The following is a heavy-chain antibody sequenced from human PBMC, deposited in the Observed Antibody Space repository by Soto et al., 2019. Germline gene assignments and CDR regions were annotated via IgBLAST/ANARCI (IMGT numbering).Heavy chain of an antibody. CDR1: GVSFSGYG. Sequence: GGSLRLTCAASGVSFSGYGMNWVRQAPGKGLEWISYISSSGSLIYYADSLKGRFTISRDNAKNSLYLQMNSLRAEDTAVYYCATTVTTVDYWGQGTLVTVSS. D-gene: IGHD4-17*01. CDR3: ATTVTTVDY. CDR2: ISSSGSLI. J-gene: IGHJ4*02. V-gene: IGHV3-48*03.